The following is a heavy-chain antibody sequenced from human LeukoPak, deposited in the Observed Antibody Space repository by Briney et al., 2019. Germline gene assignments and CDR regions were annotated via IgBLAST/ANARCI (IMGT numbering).Heavy chain of an antibody. CDR3: ARDPIIMVVTAIRAHGMDV. J-gene: IGHJ6*02. V-gene: IGHV4-30-4*01. CDR2: IYYSGSI. CDR1: GGSISSGDYY. D-gene: IGHD2-21*02. Sequence: PSQTLSPTCTVSGGSISSGDYYWSWIRQPPGKGLEWIGYIYYSGSIYYNPSLKSRVTISVDTSKNQFSLKLSSVTAADTAVYYCARDPIIMVVTAIRAHGMDVWGQGTTVTVSS.